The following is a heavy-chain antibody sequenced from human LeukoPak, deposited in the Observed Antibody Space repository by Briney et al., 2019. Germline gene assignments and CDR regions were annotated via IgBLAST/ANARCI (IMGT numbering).Heavy chain of an antibody. CDR3: AKGFGWSFDL. Sequence: GGSLRLSCAASGFTFSSYVMSLVRQAPGKGLEWVSAIRGTGDTYYVDSVKGRLTIARDNSKNTLYLEMNSLRAEDTAVYYCAKGFGWSFDLWGRGTLVTVSS. CDR2: IRGTGDT. J-gene: IGHJ2*01. V-gene: IGHV3-23*01. CDR1: GFTFSSYV. D-gene: IGHD3-10*01.